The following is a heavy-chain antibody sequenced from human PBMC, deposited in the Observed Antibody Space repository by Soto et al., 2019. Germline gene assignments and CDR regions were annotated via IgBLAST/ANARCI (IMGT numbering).Heavy chain of an antibody. CDR1: GFSLSTSGVG. Sequence: QITLKESGPTLVKPTQTLTLTCTFSGFSLSTSGVGVGWIRQPPGKALEWLALIYWDDDKRYSPSLKSRLTTTNDTSTTQLVLTMTNMDPVDKATYYCAPIAMVRGVISVFDYWGQGTLVTVSS. CDR2: IYWDDDK. J-gene: IGHJ4*02. V-gene: IGHV2-5*02. CDR3: APIAMVRGVISVFDY. D-gene: IGHD3-10*01.